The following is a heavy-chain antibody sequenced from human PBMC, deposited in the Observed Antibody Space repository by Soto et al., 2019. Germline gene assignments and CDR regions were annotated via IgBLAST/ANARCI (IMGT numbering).Heavy chain of an antibody. CDR3: ARDYYYDSRSSSVNWFDP. CDR1: EFTFSTYW. D-gene: IGHD3-22*01. V-gene: IGHV3-74*01. J-gene: IGHJ5*02. CDR2: INMDGTKT. Sequence: PGGSLRLSCVASEFTFSTYWMHWVRQAPGKGLVWVSRINMDGTKTAYADSVKGRFTVSRDNANNTLYLQMNSLGVEDTAVYYCARDYYYDSRSSSVNWFDPWGQGTLVTVSS.